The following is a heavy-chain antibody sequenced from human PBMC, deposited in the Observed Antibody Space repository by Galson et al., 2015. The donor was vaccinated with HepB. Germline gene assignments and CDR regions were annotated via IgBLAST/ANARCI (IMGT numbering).Heavy chain of an antibody. J-gene: IGHJ4*02. CDR3: ARDHAISAETLQAAPLDFDN. Sequence: SVKVSCKAGGYTFITYGISWVRQAPGQGLEWMGWISPYNGDTKSAQRFQDRVTMTADIFTSTAYFELRNLKSDDTAVYYCARDHAISAETLQAAPLDFDNWGQGTLVTVSS. D-gene: IGHD2-15*01. V-gene: IGHV1-18*01. CDR1: GYTFITYG. CDR2: ISPYNGDT.